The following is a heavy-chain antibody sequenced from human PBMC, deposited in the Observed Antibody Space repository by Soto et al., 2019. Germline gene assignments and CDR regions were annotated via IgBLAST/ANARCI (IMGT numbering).Heavy chain of an antibody. D-gene: IGHD4-4*01. CDR1: GDSISSGGYY. J-gene: IGHJ6*02. V-gene: IGHV4-31*03. CDR3: ARDQEVNYSNYGGTDNYYGMDV. Sequence: QVQLQESGPGLVKPSQTLSLTCTVSGDSISSGGYYWSWIRQHPGKGLEWIGYIYYTGSTYYNPSLKSRVSISVDTSKNHFSLKLTSVTAADTAVYYCARDQEVNYSNYGGTDNYYGMDVWGQGTTVTVSS. CDR2: IYYTGST.